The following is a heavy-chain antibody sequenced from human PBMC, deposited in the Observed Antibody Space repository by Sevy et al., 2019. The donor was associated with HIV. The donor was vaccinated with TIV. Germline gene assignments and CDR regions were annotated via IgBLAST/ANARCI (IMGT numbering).Heavy chain of an antibody. D-gene: IGHD1-26*01. CDR3: ARHRGIVGATTSPFDI. Sequence: SETLSLTCTVSGGSISSSSYYWGWIRQPPGKGLEWIGSIYYSGSTYYNPSLKSRVTISVDTSKNQFSLKLSSVTAADTAVDYCARHRGIVGATTSPFDIWGQGTMVTVSS. CDR1: GGSISSSSYY. J-gene: IGHJ3*02. CDR2: IYYSGST. V-gene: IGHV4-39*01.